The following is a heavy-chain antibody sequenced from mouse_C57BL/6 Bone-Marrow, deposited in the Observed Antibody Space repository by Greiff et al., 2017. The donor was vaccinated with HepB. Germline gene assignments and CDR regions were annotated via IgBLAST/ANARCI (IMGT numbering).Heavy chain of an antibody. Sequence: QVQLQQPGAELVMPGASVKLSCKASGYTFTSYWMHWVKQRPGQGLEWIGEIDPSDSYTNYKQKLKCKSTLTVDKSSSTAYMQLSSLTSEDSAVYYCAKGGYYYFDYWGQGTTLTVSS. J-gene: IGHJ2*01. CDR2: IDPSDSYT. CDR3: AKGGYYYFDY. V-gene: IGHV1-69*01. D-gene: IGHD2-3*01. CDR1: GYTFTSYW.